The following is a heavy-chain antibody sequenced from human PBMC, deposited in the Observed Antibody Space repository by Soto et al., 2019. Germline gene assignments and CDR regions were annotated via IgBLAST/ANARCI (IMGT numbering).Heavy chain of an antibody. CDR3: VKGRGGSGSLTPRVDF. CDR2: ISGGGDTT. J-gene: IGHJ4*02. D-gene: IGHD3-10*01. V-gene: IGHV3-23*01. Sequence: EVQLLESGGGLVQPGGSLRRSCAASGFTFNNYAMTWVRQAPGKGLEWVSAISGGGDTTSYADSVKGRFTVSRDGSKNTLYLQMSSLRAEDTALYYCVKGRGGSGSLTPRVDFWGQGTLVTVSS. CDR1: GFTFNNYA.